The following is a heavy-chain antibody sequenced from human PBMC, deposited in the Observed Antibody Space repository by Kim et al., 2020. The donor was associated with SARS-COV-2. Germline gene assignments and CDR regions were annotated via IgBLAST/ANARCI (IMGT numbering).Heavy chain of an antibody. CDR2: ISWNSGSI. V-gene: IGHV3-9*01. Sequence: GGSLRLSCAASGFTFDDYAMHWVRQAPGKGLEWVSGISWNSGSIGYADSVKGRFTISRDNAKNSLYLPMNSLRAEDTALYYCAKDIAQWSSGAHKDYYYYGMDVWGQGTTVTVSS. CDR1: GFTFDDYA. J-gene: IGHJ6*02. D-gene: IGHD6-25*01. CDR3: AKDIAQWSSGAHKDYYYYGMDV.